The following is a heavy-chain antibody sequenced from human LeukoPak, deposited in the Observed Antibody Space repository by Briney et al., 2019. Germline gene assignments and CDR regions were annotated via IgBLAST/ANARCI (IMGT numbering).Heavy chain of an antibody. V-gene: IGHV3-21*01. Sequence: GGSLRLSCAASGFTFSSYSMNWVRQAPGKGLEWVSSISSSSSYIYYADSVKGRFTISRDNAKNSLYLQMNSLRAEDTAVYYCARVTLTGYYAFDYWGQGTLVTVSS. D-gene: IGHD3-9*01. CDR1: GFTFSSYS. CDR2: ISSSSSYI. J-gene: IGHJ4*02. CDR3: ARVTLTGYYAFDY.